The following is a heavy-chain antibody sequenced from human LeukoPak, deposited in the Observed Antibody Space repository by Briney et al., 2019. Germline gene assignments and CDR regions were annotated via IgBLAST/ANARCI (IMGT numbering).Heavy chain of an antibody. CDR1: GGSISSGGYY. J-gene: IGHJ4*02. Sequence: PSQTLSLTCTVSGGSISSGGYYWSWSRQHPGKGLEWIGFIYYSGKSYYKPSLKSRVTISVDTSRNQFSLRLNSVTAADTAVYYCARDNEWFGIDYWGQGTLVTVSS. V-gene: IGHV4-31*03. CDR3: ARDNEWFGIDY. CDR2: IYYSGKS. D-gene: IGHD3-10*01.